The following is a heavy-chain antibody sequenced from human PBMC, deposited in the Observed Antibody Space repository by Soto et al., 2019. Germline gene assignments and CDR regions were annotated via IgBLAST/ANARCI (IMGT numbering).Heavy chain of an antibody. CDR1: GFSVTSHY. D-gene: IGHD2-2*01. V-gene: IGHV3-53*01. Sequence: EVQVVESGGGLIQPGGSLRLSCVASGFSVTSHYMTWVRQARGKGLEWVSILYTGGSTYYSESLKGRSTISRDTPKNTVFLQLNSLRAEDTAIYYCARATRCYGTVDSWGQGTLVSVAS. CDR2: LYTGGST. CDR3: ARATRCYGTVDS. J-gene: IGHJ4*02.